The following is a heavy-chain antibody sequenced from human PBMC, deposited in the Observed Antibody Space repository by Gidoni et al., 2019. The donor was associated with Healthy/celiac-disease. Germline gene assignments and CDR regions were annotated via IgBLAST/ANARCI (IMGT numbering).Heavy chain of an antibody. J-gene: IGHJ6*02. Sequence: EVQLVESGGGLVQPGGAMRLSCAPSGSTFSRYSRNWVRQSPGQGLGVVSYISGSSSTIYYADSVKGRFTISRDNAKNSLYLQMNSLRAEDTAVYYCARDTAQQQYYYYGMDVWGQGTTVTVSS. CDR2: ISGSSSTI. V-gene: IGHV3-48*01. D-gene: IGHD6-13*01. CDR1: GSTFSRYS. CDR3: ARDTAQQQYYYYGMDV.